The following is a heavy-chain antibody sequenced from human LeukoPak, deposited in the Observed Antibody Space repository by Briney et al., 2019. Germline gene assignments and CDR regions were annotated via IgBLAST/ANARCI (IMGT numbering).Heavy chain of an antibody. D-gene: IGHD4-17*01. CDR2: IYHSGST. V-gene: IGHV4-30-2*01. CDR1: GGSISSGGYY. J-gene: IGHJ4*02. Sequence: KPSQTLSLTCTVSGGSISSGGYYWSWIRQPPGKGLEWIGYIYHSGSTYYNPSLKSRVTISVDTSKNQFSLKLSSVTAADTAVYYCARGDVYGDYSAMFGYWGQGTLVTVSS. CDR3: ARGDVYGDYSAMFGY.